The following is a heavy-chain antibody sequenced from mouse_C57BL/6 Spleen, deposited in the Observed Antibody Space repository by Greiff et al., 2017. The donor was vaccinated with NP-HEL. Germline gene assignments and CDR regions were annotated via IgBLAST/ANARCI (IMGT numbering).Heavy chain of an antibody. CDR3: AREDSNYFDY. J-gene: IGHJ2*01. CDR1: GFTFSDYY. D-gene: IGHD2-5*01. Sequence: EVMLVESEGGLVQPGRSMKLSCTASGFTFSDYYMAWVRQVPEKGLEWVANINYDGSSTYYLDSLKSRFIISRDNAKNILYLQMSSLKSEDTATYYCAREDSNYFDYWGQGTTLTVSS. CDR2: INYDGSST. V-gene: IGHV5-16*01.